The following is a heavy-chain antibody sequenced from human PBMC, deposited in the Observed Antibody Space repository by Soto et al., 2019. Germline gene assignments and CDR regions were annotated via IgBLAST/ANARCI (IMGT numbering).Heavy chain of an antibody. V-gene: IGHV3-74*03. CDR2: INSDGSTT. D-gene: IGHD3-10*01. CDR1: GFTFSSSW. J-gene: IGHJ4*02. CDR3: ARLPMPRGPCDF. Sequence: VQLVESGGGLVQPGGSLRLSCAASGFTFSSSWMHWVRQVPGKGLVWVSRINSDGSTTQYADSVRGRFTISRDNAKNTLFLEVNSLTIEDPAVYFCARLPMPRGPCDFWCQGTLVTVSS.